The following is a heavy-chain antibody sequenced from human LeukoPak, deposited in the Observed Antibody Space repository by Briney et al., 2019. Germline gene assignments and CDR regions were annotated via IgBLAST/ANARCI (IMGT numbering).Heavy chain of an antibody. Sequence: ASVKVSCKASGYTFTNYYLHWVRQVPGQGLEWMGIINPSAGSTTYAQKFQGRVTMTRDTSASTVYMQLSSLRSEDTAVYYCARDGAAVVVLAIPAFDVWGQGTMVTVSS. V-gene: IGHV1-46*01. CDR2: INPSAGST. D-gene: IGHD2-21*01. CDR1: GYTFTNYY. CDR3: ARDGAAVVVLAIPAFDV. J-gene: IGHJ3*01.